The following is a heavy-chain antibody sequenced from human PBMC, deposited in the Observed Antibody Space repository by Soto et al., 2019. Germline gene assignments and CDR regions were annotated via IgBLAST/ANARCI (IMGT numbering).Heavy chain of an antibody. D-gene: IGHD4-17*01. J-gene: IGHJ4*02. CDR3: ARGKHDYGDCVGGGDY. V-gene: IGHV3-33*01. CDR1: GFTFSSYG. Sequence: QVQLVESGGGVVQPGRSLRLSCAASGFTFSSYGMHWVRQAPGKGLEWVAVIWYDGSNKYYADSVKGRFTISRDNSKNTLYLQMNSLRAEDTAVYYYARGKHDYGDCVGGGDYWGQGTLVTVSS. CDR2: IWYDGSNK.